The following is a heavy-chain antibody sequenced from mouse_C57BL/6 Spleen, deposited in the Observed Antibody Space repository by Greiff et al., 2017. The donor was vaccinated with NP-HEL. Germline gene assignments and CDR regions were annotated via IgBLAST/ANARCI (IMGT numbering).Heavy chain of an antibody. CDR1: GYAFSSSW. Sequence: QVQLQQSGPELVKPGASVKISCKASGYAFSSSWMNWVKQRPGKGLEWIGRIYPGDGDTNYNGKFKGKATLTADKSSSTAYMQLSSLTSEDSAVYFCARGGLLRFYYWGQGTTLTVSS. V-gene: IGHV1-82*01. CDR3: ARGGLLRFYY. J-gene: IGHJ2*01. D-gene: IGHD1-1*01. CDR2: IYPGDGDT.